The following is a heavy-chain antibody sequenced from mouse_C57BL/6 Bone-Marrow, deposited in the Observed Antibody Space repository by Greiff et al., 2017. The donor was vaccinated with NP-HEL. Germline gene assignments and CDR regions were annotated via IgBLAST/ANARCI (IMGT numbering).Heavy chain of an antibody. Sequence: EVMLVESGGGLVQSGRSLRLSCATSGFTFSDFYMEWVRQAPGKGLEWIAASRNKANDYTTEYSASVKGRFIVSRDTSQSILYLQMNALRAEDTAIYYCGRDATTVPFAYWGQGTLVTVSA. V-gene: IGHV7-1*01. D-gene: IGHD1-1*01. J-gene: IGHJ3*01. CDR3: GRDATTVPFAY. CDR2: SRNKANDYTT. CDR1: GFTFSDFY.